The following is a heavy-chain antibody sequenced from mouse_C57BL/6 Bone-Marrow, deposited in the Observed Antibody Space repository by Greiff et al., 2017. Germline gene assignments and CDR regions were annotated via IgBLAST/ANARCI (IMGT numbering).Heavy chain of an antibody. D-gene: IGHD3-1*01. V-gene: IGHV1-53*01. CDR2: INPSNGGT. CDR1: GYTFTSYW. J-gene: IGHJ4*01. Sequence: QVQLQQPGTELVKPGASVKLSCKASGYTFTSYWMHWVKQRPGQGLEWIGNINPSNGGTNYNEKFKSKATLTVDKSSSTAYMQLSSLTSEDSAVYDWERGDLSQYYAMDYWGQGTSVTVSS. CDR3: ERGDLSQYYAMDY.